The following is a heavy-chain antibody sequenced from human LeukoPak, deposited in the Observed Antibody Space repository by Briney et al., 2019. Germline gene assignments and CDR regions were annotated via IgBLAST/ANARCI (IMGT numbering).Heavy chain of an antibody. CDR3: ARDESSGSYDP. D-gene: IGHD1-26*01. CDR1: GYTFTGYY. Sequence: ASVKVSCKASGYTFTGYYMHWVRQAPGQGLEWMGWISAYNGNTNYAQKLQGRVTMTTDTSTSTAYMELRSLRSDDTAVYYCARDESSGSYDPWGQGTLVTVSS. V-gene: IGHV1-18*04. J-gene: IGHJ5*02. CDR2: ISAYNGNT.